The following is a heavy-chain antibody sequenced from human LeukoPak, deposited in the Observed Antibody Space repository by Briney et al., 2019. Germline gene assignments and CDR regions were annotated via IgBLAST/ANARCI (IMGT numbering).Heavy chain of an antibody. V-gene: IGHV4-59*08. Sequence: SETLSLTCTVSGGSISSYYWSWIRQPPGKGLEWIGYIYYSGSTNYNPSLKSRVTISVDTSKNQFSLKLSSVTAADTAVYYCARHGYCSGGSCPPFGMDVWGQGTTVTVSS. D-gene: IGHD2-15*01. CDR2: IYYSGST. CDR3: ARHGYCSGGSCPPFGMDV. CDR1: GGSISSYY. J-gene: IGHJ6*02.